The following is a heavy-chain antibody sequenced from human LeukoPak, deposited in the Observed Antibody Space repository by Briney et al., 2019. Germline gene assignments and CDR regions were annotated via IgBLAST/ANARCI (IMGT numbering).Heavy chain of an antibody. Sequence: ASVKVSCKASGYTFTSYGTSWVRQAPGQGLEWMGWISAYNGNTNYAQKLQGRVTMTTDTSTSTAYMELRSLRSDDTAVYYCARVTGGYFDWLADYWGQGTLVTVSS. D-gene: IGHD3-9*01. CDR1: GYTFTSYG. CDR2: ISAYNGNT. V-gene: IGHV1-18*01. J-gene: IGHJ4*02. CDR3: ARVTGGYFDWLADY.